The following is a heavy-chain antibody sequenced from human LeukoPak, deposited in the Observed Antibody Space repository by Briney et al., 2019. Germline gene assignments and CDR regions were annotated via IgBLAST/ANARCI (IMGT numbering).Heavy chain of an antibody. Sequence: GGSLRLSCAASGFTVSTNYMSWVRQAPGKGLEWVSAISGSGGSTYYADSVKGRFTISRDNSKNTLYLQMNSLRAEDTAVYYCAKGSSGFDYWGQGTLVTVSS. V-gene: IGHV3-23*01. CDR3: AKGSSGFDY. J-gene: IGHJ4*02. CDR2: ISGSGGST. CDR1: GFTVSTNY. D-gene: IGHD6-19*01.